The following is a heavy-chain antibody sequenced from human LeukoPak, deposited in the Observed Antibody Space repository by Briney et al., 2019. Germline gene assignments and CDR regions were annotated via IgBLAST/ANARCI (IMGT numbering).Heavy chain of an antibody. CDR2: INHSGST. D-gene: IGHD4-11*01. V-gene: IGHV4-34*01. J-gene: IGHJ6*02. CDR3: ARGGTVTTVGGSGSFVYYYYGMDV. Sequence: PSETLSLTCAVYGGSFSGYYWSWIRQPPGKGLEWIGEINHSGSTNYNPSLKSRVTISVDTSKNQFSLKLSSVTAADTAVYYCARGGTVTTVGGSGSFVYYYYGMDVWGQGTTVTVSS. CDR1: GGSFSGYY.